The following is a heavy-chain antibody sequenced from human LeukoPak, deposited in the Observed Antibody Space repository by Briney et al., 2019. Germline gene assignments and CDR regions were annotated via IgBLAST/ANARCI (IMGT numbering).Heavy chain of an antibody. V-gene: IGHV3-23*01. J-gene: IGHJ4*02. CDR1: GFSFSSYA. Sequence: GGSLRLSCAASGFSFSSYALSWVRQAPGRGLEWVSAISDSGGRTYYADFVKGRFTISRDNSENTLFLQMSSLRAEDTATYYCAKHYGSGTYYNYFTYCGQGTLVSVSS. D-gene: IGHD3-10*01. CDR2: ISDSGGRT. CDR3: AKHYGSGTYYNYFTY.